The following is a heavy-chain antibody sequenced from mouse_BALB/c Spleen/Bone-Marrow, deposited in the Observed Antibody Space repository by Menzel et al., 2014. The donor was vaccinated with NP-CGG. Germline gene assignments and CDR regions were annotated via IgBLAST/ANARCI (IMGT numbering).Heavy chain of an antibody. Sequence: EVKLMESGPELVKPGASVKMSCKASGYTFTSYVMHWVKRKPGQGLEWIGYINPYNDGTKYNEKFKGKATLTSDKSSSTAYMELSSLTSEDSAVYYCARWASSMDYWGQGTSVTVSS. D-gene: IGHD6-1*01. CDR1: GYTFTSYV. V-gene: IGHV1-14*01. CDR2: INPYNDGT. J-gene: IGHJ4*01. CDR3: ARWASSMDY.